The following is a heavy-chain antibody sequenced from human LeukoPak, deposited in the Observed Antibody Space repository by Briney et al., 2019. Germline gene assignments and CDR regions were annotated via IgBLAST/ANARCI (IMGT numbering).Heavy chain of an antibody. CDR1: GGSISSGGYS. Sequence: SETLSLTCAVSGGSISSGGYSWSWIRQPPGKGLEWIGYIYHSGSTYYNPSLKSRVTISVDRSKNQFSLKLSSVTAADTAVYYCARGLSSSWSHFDYWGQGTLVSVSS. V-gene: IGHV4-30-2*01. CDR2: IYHSGST. J-gene: IGHJ4*02. D-gene: IGHD6-13*01. CDR3: ARGLSSSWSHFDY.